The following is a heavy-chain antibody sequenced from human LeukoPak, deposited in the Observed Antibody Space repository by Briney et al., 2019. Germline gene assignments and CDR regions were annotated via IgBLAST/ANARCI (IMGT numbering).Heavy chain of an antibody. D-gene: IGHD2/OR15-2a*01. CDR3: ARDEDTSALSEY. CDR2: ISSSSSYI. Sequence: GGSLRLSCAASGFTFSSYIMNWVRQAPGKGLEWVSSISSSSSYIYYADSVKGRFTISRDNAKNSLYLQMNSLRAEDTAVYYCARDEDTSALSEYWGQGTLVTVSS. J-gene: IGHJ4*02. CDR1: GFTFSSYI. V-gene: IGHV3-21*04.